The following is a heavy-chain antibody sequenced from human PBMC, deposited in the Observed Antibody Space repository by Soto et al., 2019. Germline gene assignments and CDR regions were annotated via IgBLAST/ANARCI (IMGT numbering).Heavy chain of an antibody. V-gene: IGHV3-30*18. D-gene: IGHD3-22*01. CDR3: AKDWYYYDSSGHLAWFDP. Sequence: GGSLRLSCAASGFTFSTYGMHWVRQAPGKGLEWVAVISYDGSNKYYADSVKGRFTISRDNSKNTLYLQMNSLRAEDTAVYYCAKDWYYYDSSGHLAWFDPWGQGTLVTVSS. CDR2: ISYDGSNK. J-gene: IGHJ5*02. CDR1: GFTFSTYG.